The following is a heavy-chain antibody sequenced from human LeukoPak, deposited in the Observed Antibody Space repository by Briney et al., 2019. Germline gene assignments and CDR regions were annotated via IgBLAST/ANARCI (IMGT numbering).Heavy chain of an antibody. Sequence: PRASVKVSCKAYGYSFTSYGISWVRQPPGQGLEWMGWISAYNGNTNYAQKLQGRVTMTSDTSISTAYMDLSRLSSDDTAVYYCAREVDCRSSSCYDYWGQGTLVTVSS. CDR2: ISAYNGNT. J-gene: IGHJ4*02. D-gene: IGHD2-2*01. CDR3: AREVDCRSSSCYDY. V-gene: IGHV1-18*01. CDR1: GYSFTSYG.